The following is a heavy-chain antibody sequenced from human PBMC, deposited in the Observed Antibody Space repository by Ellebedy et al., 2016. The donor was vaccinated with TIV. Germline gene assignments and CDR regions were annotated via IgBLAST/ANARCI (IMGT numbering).Heavy chain of an antibody. CDR1: GGSISTYY. CDR2: VYNSGRT. Sequence: SETLSLXCTVSGGSISTYYWTWIRQSPGKGLEWIGCVYNSGRTNYNPSLKGRVTISVDTSKKQFSLTLSSVTAADTAVYFCARDRMYYYDSSGSYQYYGMDVWGQGTTVTVSS. J-gene: IGHJ6*02. CDR3: ARDRMYYYDSSGSYQYYGMDV. V-gene: IGHV4-59*01. D-gene: IGHD3-22*01.